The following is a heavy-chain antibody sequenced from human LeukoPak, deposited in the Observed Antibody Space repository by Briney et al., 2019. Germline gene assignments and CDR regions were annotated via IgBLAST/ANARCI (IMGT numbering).Heavy chain of an antibody. CDR2: IRYDGSNK. D-gene: IGHD3-22*01. CDR3: AKDFDYDSTGDY. CDR1: GFTFSSSG. Sequence: SGGSLRLSCAASGFTFSSSGMHWVRQAPGKGLEWVTFIRYDGSNKYYADSVKGRFTISRDNSKNTLYLQMNSLRAEDTAVYYCAKDFDYDSTGDYWGQGTLVTVSS. J-gene: IGHJ4*02. V-gene: IGHV3-30*02.